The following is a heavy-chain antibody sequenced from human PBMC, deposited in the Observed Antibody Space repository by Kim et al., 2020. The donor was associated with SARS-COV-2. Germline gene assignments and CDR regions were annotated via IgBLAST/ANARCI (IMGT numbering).Heavy chain of an antibody. CDR3: ARDGTYSSSWYQYYYYYYGMDV. CDR2: IKQDGSEK. V-gene: IGHV3-7*01. CDR1: GFTFSSYW. Sequence: GGSLRLSCAASGFTFSSYWMSWVRQAPGKGLEWVANIKQDGSEKYYVDSVKGRFTISRDNAKNSLYLQMNSLRAEDTAVYYCARDGTYSSSWYQYYYYYYGMDVWGQGTTVTVSS. D-gene: IGHD6-13*01. J-gene: IGHJ6*02.